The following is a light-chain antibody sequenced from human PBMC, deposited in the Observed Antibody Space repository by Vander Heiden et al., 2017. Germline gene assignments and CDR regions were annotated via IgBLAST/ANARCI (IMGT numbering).Light chain of an antibody. Sequence: SSLLPQPPSVSVAPGPPARLTCVGHTLGSKSGHWYQPKPGQAPVLVLCDDSDRPSGIPARAAGSSSWNTATLTITRVAAGEEADYYCQVRESSSDHKGVVFGGGTKLTVL. CDR3: QVRESSSDHKGVV. CDR1: TLGSKS. V-gene: IGLV3-21*02. J-gene: IGLJ2*01. CDR2: DDS.